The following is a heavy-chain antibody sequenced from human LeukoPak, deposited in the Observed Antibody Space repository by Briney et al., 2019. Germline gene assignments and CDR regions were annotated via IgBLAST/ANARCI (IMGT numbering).Heavy chain of an antibody. CDR2: IIPIFGTA. CDR1: GGTFSSYA. D-gene: IGHD4-17*01. Sequence: SVKVSCKXSGGTFSSYAISWVRQSPGQGLEWMGGIIPIFGTANYAQKFQGRVTITTDESTSTAYMELSSLRSEDTAVYYCAREINDYGEGWGQGTLVTVSS. V-gene: IGHV1-69*05. J-gene: IGHJ4*02. CDR3: AREINDYGEG.